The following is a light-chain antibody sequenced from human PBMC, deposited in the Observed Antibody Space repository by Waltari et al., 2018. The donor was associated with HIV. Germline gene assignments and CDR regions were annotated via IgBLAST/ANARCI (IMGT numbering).Light chain of an antibody. Sequence: QSVLTQPPSASGTAEQRVALPCAGGSPTLGTDIVYWYQQLPGTTPKLLIYKNIQRPSGVPDRFAGSKSGTSAYLAISGLRSEDEADYYCVGWDASLSAYVFEAGTKVTVL. J-gene: IGLJ1*01. V-gene: IGLV1-47*01. CDR3: VGWDASLSAYV. CDR1: SPTLGTDI. CDR2: KNI.